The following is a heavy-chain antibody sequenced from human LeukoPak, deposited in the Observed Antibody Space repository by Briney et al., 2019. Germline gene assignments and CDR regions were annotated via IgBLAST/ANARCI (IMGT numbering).Heavy chain of an antibody. V-gene: IGHV3-23*01. CDR2: ISGSGGST. Sequence: PGGSLRLSCAASGFTFSSYGMSWVRQAPGKGLEWVSAISGSGGSTYYADSVKGRFTISRDNSKNTLYLQMNSLRAEDTAVYYCAKDLVTYYYDSSGYYQDYWGQGTLVTVSS. CDR1: GFTFSSYG. J-gene: IGHJ4*02. CDR3: AKDLVTYYYDSSGYYQDY. D-gene: IGHD3-22*01.